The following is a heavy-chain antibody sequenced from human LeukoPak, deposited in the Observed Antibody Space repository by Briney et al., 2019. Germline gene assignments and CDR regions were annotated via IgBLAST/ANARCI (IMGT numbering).Heavy chain of an antibody. CDR2: IYYSGST. CDR3: ARGQPRVYHAFDI. V-gene: IGHV4-61*08. CDR1: GGSISSGGYY. Sequence: PSETLSLTCTVSGGSISSGGYYWSWIRQHPGRGLEWIGYIYYSGSTYYNPSLKSRVTISVDTSKNQFSLKVNSVTAADTAIYYCARGQPRVYHAFDIWGQGTMVTVSS. J-gene: IGHJ3*02. D-gene: IGHD6-6*01.